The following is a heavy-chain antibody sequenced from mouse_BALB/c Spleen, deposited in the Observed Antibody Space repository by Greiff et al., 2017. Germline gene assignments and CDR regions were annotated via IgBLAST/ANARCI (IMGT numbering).Heavy chain of an antibody. D-gene: IGHD1-2*01. CDR1: GFTFSSFG. J-gene: IGHJ4*01. Sequence: EVQGVESGGGLVQPGGSRKLSCAASGFTFSSFGMHWVRQAPEKGLEWVAYISSGSSTIYYADTVKGRFTISRDNPKNTLFLQMTSLRSEDTAMYYCARLHYYGYYAMDYWGQGTSVTVSS. CDR2: ISSGSSTI. V-gene: IGHV5-17*02. CDR3: ARLHYYGYYAMDY.